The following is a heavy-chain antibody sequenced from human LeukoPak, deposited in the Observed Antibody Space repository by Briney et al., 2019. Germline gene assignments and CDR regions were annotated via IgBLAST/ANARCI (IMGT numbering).Heavy chain of an antibody. CDR1: GGSISSYY. CDR2: IYYSGST. J-gene: IGHJ6*02. Sequence: PSETLSLTCTVSGGSISSYYWSWIRQPPGKGLEWIGYIYYSGSTNYNPSLKSRVTISVDTSKNQFSLKLSSVTAADTAVYYCARCCSGGSCYPYYYGMDVWGQGTTVTVSS. CDR3: ARCCSGGSCYPYYYGMDV. D-gene: IGHD2-15*01. V-gene: IGHV4-59*01.